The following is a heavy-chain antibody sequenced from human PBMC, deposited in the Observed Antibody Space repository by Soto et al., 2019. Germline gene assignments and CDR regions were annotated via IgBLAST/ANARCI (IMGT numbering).Heavy chain of an antibody. Sequence: SETLSLTCLVSGFPISSTYSWGWIRQPPGKGLEWIGSISHSGTTSYSPSLTSRVSISVDTSKNQVSLKLTSVTAADTAVYFCARVTMVIRDSDHFGVDIWGHGTTVTVSS. D-gene: IGHD4-17*01. CDR3: ARVTMVIRDSDHFGVDI. CDR1: GFPISSTYS. J-gene: IGHJ6*02. CDR2: ISHSGTT. V-gene: IGHV4-38-2*02.